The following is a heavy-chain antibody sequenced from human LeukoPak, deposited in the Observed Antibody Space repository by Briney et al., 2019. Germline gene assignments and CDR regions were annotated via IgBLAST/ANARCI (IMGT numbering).Heavy chain of an antibody. D-gene: IGHD3-22*01. CDR2: IYYSGST. CDR1: GGSISSSSYY. V-gene: IGHV4-39*01. Sequence: TTSETLSLTCTVPGGSISSSSYYWGWIRQPPGKGLEWIGSIYYSGSTYYNPSLKSRVTISVDTSKNQFSLKLSSVTAADTAVYYCATSASSGYYDYWGQGTLVTVSS. CDR3: ATSASSGYYDY. J-gene: IGHJ4*02.